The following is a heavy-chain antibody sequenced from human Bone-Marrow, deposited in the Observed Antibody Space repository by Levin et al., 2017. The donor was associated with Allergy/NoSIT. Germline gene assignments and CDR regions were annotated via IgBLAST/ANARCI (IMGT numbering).Heavy chain of an antibody. Sequence: LGESLKISCAASGFTVSRHYMSWVRQAPGKGLEWVSLIYSGGDTQYADSVQGRFTISRDNSKNTLYLQMNSLRADDTAVYYCARDGVGTAAGTPWGQGTLVTVSS. CDR1: GFTVSRHY. V-gene: IGHV3-66*01. CDR2: IYSGGDT. D-gene: IGHD6-13*01. J-gene: IGHJ4*02. CDR3: ARDGVGTAAGTP.